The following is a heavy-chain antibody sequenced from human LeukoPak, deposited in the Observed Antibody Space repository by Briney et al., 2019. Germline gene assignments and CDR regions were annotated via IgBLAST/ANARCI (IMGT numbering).Heavy chain of an antibody. CDR3: ARTGCGGDCYSAFDY. D-gene: IGHD2-21*02. J-gene: IGHJ4*02. V-gene: IGHV1-2*02. CDR1: GYTFTGYY. CDR2: INPNSGGT. Sequence: ASVKVSCKASGYTFTGYYMHRVRQAPGQGLEWMGWINPNSGGTNYAQKFQGRVTMTREPSISTAYMELSRLRSDDTDVYYCARTGCGGDCYSAFDYWGKGTLVTVS.